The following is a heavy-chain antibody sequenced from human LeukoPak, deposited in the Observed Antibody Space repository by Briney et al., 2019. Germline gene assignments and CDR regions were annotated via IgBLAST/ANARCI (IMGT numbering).Heavy chain of an antibody. CDR1: GFTFDDYG. CDR2: IKWDVGST. CDR3: ARGPGGDSSGYT. D-gene: IGHD3-22*01. Sequence: AGSLRLSCAASGFTFDDYGMSWVRQAPGRGLESVSGIKWDVGSTGYADSVKGRFTISRDNAKNSLYLKINSLRAEDTALYCCARGPGGDSSGYTWGQGTLVTVSS. J-gene: IGHJ5*02. V-gene: IGHV3-20*04.